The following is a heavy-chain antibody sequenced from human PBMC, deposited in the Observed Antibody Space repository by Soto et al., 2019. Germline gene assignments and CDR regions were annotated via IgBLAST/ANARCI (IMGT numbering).Heavy chain of an antibody. V-gene: IGHV3-30*18. CDR2: ISYDGSNK. J-gene: IGHJ6*02. CDR3: AKDSSTYYYYGMDV. CDR1: GFTFSSYG. D-gene: IGHD6-13*01. Sequence: GGSLRLSCAASGFTFSSYGMHWVRQAPGKGLEWVAVISYDGSNKYYADSVKGRVTISRDNSKNTLYLQMNSLRAEDTAVYYCAKDSSTYYYYGMDVWGQGTTVTVSS.